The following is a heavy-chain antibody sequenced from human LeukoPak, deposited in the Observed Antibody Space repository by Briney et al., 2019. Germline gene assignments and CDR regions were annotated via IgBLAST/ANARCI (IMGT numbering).Heavy chain of an antibody. D-gene: IGHD1-26*01. J-gene: IGHJ4*02. V-gene: IGHV3-23*01. CDR2: ITGSGGST. Sequence: PGGSLRLSCAASGFTFTNYAMNWVRQAPGKGLEWVSGITGSGGSTYYADSVKGRFTISRDNSKNTLYLQMTSLRAEDTAVYYCTKGSKTRGTYFFDYWGQGTLVTVSS. CDR1: GFTFTNYA. CDR3: TKGSKTRGTYFFDY.